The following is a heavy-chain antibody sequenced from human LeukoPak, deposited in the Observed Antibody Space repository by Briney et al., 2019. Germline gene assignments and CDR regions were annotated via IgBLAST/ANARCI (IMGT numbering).Heavy chain of an antibody. Sequence: GRSLRLSCAASGFTFSSFGMHWVRQAPGKGLEWVAVISYDGSNKFYADSVKGRFTISRDNSKNTLYLQMSSLRSEDTAVYYCARDPTWYYYDSGGFFDSWGQGTLVTVSS. D-gene: IGHD3-22*01. CDR1: GFTFSSFG. CDR2: ISYDGSNK. V-gene: IGHV3-30*19. CDR3: ARDPTWYYYDSGGFFDS. J-gene: IGHJ4*02.